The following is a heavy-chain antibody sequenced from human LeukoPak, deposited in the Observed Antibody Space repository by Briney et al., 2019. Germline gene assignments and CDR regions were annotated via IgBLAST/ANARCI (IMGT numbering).Heavy chain of an antibody. Sequence: GGSLRLSCAASEFTFSSYAMHWVRQAPGKGLEWVAVISYDGSSESYADSVKGRFVISRDNSKNTLYLQMNSLRAEDTAVYHCARETTVTSETRFDYWGQGTQVTVSS. V-gene: IGHV3-30*09. CDR1: EFTFSSYA. CDR3: ARETTVTSETRFDY. J-gene: IGHJ4*02. D-gene: IGHD4-17*01. CDR2: ISYDGSSE.